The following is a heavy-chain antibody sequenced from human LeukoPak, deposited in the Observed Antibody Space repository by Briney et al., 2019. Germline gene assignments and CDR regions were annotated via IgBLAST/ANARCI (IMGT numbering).Heavy chain of an antibody. D-gene: IGHD3-9*01. Sequence: SETLSLTCTVSGGSISNYYWSWIRQAQGRDWSGLRISITEGPPTTTPPSRVESKNTFSLKLYSVTAADTAVYYCARQYSDWLLGRDYFDYWGQGTLVTVSS. J-gene: IGHJ4*02. V-gene: IGHV4-59*08. CDR2: SITEGPP. CDR1: GGSISNYY. CDR3: ARQYSDWLLGRDYFDY.